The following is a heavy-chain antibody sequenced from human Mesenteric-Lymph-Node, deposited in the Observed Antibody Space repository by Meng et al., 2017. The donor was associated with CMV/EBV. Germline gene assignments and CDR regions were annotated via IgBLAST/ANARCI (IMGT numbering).Heavy chain of an antibody. D-gene: IGHD3-3*01. Sequence: ASVKVSCKASGYTFTSYDINWVRQATGQGREWMGWVNPNSGNTGYAQKFQGRVTITRNTSISTAYMELSSLRSEDTAVYYCARGRKRITIFGVVIKARWKADNWFDPWGQGTLVTVSS. CDR3: ARGRKRITIFGVVIKARWKADNWFDP. V-gene: IGHV1-8*03. J-gene: IGHJ5*02. CDR2: VNPNSGNT. CDR1: GYTFTSYD.